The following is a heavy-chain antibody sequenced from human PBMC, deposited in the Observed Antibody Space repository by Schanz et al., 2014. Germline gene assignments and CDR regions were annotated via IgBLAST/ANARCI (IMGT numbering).Heavy chain of an antibody. V-gene: IGHV4-4*07. Sequence: QVQLQESGPALVKPSETLSLTCTVSGGSISSEYWSWIRQPAGKGLEWIGRIYNSGKTNYNPSLGSRVSMSGDTSKKQLSLKLSSVTAADTAVYYCARGGVPAIRVLPRGYDYYYAMDVWGQGTTVIVSS. J-gene: IGHJ6*02. D-gene: IGHD3-10*01. CDR3: ARGGVPAIRVLPRGYDYYYAMDV. CDR1: GGSISSEY. CDR2: IYNSGKT.